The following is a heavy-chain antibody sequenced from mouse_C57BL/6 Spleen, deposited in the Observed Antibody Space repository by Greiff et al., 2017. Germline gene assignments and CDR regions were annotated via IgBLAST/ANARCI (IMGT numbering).Heavy chain of an antibody. J-gene: IGHJ3*01. CDR2: ISYDGSN. V-gene: IGHV3-6*01. CDR1: GYSITSGYY. Sequence: EVQVVESGPGLVKPSQSLSLTCSVTGYSITSGYYWNWIRQFPGNKLEWMGYISYDGSNNYNPSLKNRISITRDTSKNQFFLKLNSVPTEDTATYYCARDAQYDEGTWFAYWGQGTLVTVSA. CDR3: ARDAQYDEGTWFAY. D-gene: IGHD2-12*01.